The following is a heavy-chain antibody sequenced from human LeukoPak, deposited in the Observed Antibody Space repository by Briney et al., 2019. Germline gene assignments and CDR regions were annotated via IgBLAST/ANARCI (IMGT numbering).Heavy chain of an antibody. V-gene: IGHV1-69*05. CDR1: GGTFSSDA. J-gene: IGHJ4*02. D-gene: IGHD4-17*01. Sequence: SVKVSCKASGGTFSSDAINWVRQAPGQRLEWMGRIIPIFGTANYAQKFQGRVTITTDESTSTAYMELSSLRSEDTAVYYCVRDPMTTNYFDYWGQGTLLTVSS. CDR2: IIPIFGTA. CDR3: VRDPMTTNYFDY.